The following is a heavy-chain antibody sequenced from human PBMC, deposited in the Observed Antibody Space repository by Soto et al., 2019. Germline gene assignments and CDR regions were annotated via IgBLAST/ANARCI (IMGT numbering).Heavy chain of an antibody. CDR2: ISAYNGNT. CDR1: GYTFTIYG. V-gene: IGHV1-18*04. CDR3: AREDYYDSSVNWFDP. J-gene: IGHJ5*02. Sequence: ASVKVSCKASGYTFTIYGISCVLQSPLQGLEWMGWISAYNGNTNYAQKLQGRVTMTTDTSTSTAYMELRSLRSDDTAVYYCAREDYYDSSVNWFDPWGQGTLVTVSS. D-gene: IGHD3-22*01.